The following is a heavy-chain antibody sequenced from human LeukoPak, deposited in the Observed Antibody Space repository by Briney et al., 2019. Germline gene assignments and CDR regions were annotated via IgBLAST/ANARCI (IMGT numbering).Heavy chain of an antibody. Sequence: PGGSLRLSCAASGFTFSSYEMNWVRQAPGKGLEWVSYISSSGSTIYYADSVKVRFTISRDNAKNSLYLQMNSLRAEDTAVYYCARSFLKYYYDSSCLCDYWGQGTLVTVSS. CDR3: ARSFLKYYYDSSCLCDY. J-gene: IGHJ4*02. CDR2: ISSSGSTI. V-gene: IGHV3-48*03. CDR1: GFTFSSYE. D-gene: IGHD3-22*01.